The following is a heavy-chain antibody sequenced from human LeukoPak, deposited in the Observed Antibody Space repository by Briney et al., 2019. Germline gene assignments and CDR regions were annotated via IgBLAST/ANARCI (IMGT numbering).Heavy chain of an antibody. V-gene: IGHV3-48*03. CDR3: AELGITMIGGV. CDR2: ISSSGSTI. J-gene: IGHJ6*04. Sequence: GGSLRHTCAASGFTFSSYEMNWVRQAPGKGLEWVSYISSSGSTIYYADSVKGRLTISRDNAKNSLYLQMNSLRAEDTAVYYCAELGITMIGGVWGKGTTVTISS. D-gene: IGHD3-10*02. CDR1: GFTFSSYE.